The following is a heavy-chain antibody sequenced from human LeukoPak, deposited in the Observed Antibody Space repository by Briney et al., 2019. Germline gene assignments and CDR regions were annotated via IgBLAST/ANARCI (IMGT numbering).Heavy chain of an antibody. J-gene: IGHJ5*02. V-gene: IGHV1-69*02. D-gene: IGHD2-2*01. CDR1: GVTFSSYT. CDR2: IIPILGIA. Sequence: SVKVSCKASGVTFSSYTISWVRQAPGQGLEWMGRIIPILGIANYAQKFQGRVTISADKSTSTVYMEMISLRAEDTAVYYCSRHPLDIVVVPADRGMDWFDPWGQGTLVTVAS. CDR3: SRHPLDIVVVPADRGMDWFDP.